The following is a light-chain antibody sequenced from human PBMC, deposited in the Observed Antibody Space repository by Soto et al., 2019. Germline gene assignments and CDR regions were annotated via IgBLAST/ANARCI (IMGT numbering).Light chain of an antibody. CDR2: GAS. V-gene: IGKV3-20*01. Sequence: EIVLTQSPGSLSLSPGERATLSCRASQSVSSSYLAWNQQKPGQAPRLLIYGASSRATGIPDRFSGSGSGTEFTLTISRLDPEDFAVYYCQQYGSSPWTFGQGTKVDIK. CDR3: QQYGSSPWT. J-gene: IGKJ1*01. CDR1: QSVSSSY.